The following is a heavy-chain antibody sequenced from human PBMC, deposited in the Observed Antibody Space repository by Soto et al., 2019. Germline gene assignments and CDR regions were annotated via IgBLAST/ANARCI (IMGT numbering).Heavy chain of an antibody. D-gene: IGHD6-6*01. Sequence: SSVKVSCKASGGTFSSYAISWVRQAPGQGLEWMGGIIPIFGTANYAQKFQGRVTITADKSTSTAYMELSSLRSEDTAVYYCARAQVFGAARGDYYYYYGMDVWG. J-gene: IGHJ6*02. CDR3: ARAQVFGAARGDYYYYYGMDV. CDR2: IIPIFGTA. V-gene: IGHV1-69*06. CDR1: GGTFSSYA.